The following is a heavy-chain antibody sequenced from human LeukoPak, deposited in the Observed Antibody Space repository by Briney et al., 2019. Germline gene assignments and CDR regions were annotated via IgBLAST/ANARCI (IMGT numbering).Heavy chain of an antibody. D-gene: IGHD3-10*01. Sequence: ASVKVSCKVSGYTLTEFSMHWVRQAPGKGLEWMGGFDPEDGETIYAQKFQGRVTMTEDTSTDTAYMELSSLRSEDTAVYYCATDHGYGSGSYYFDYWGQGTLVTVSS. CDR1: GYTLTEFS. J-gene: IGHJ4*02. CDR2: FDPEDGET. V-gene: IGHV1-24*01. CDR3: ATDHGYGSGSYYFDY.